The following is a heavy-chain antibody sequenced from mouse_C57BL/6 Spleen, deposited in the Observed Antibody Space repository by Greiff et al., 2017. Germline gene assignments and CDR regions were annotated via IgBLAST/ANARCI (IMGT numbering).Heavy chain of an antibody. V-gene: IGHV1-9*01. CDR3: AREEDYYGSSYRYFDV. CDR2: ILPGSGST. J-gene: IGHJ1*03. D-gene: IGHD1-1*01. CDR1: GYTFTGYW. Sequence: VKLQESGAELMKPGASVKLSCTATGYTFTGYWIEWVKQRPGHGLEWIGEILPGSGSTNYNEKFKGKATFTADTSSNTAYMQLSSLTTEASAIYYCAREEDYYGSSYRYFDVWGTGTTVTVSS.